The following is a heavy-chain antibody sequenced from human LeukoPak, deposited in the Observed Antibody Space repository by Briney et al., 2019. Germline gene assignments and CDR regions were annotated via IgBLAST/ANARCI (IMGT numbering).Heavy chain of an antibody. CDR1: GFTFSSYA. CDR3: AKGYYPDF. D-gene: IGHD3-22*01. Sequence: PGGSLRLSCAASGFTFSSYAMSWVRQAPGEGLEWVSGMSGRGGSIYYAESVRGRFTVSRDNSKNTLYLQVNSLRAEDTAVYYCAKGYYPDFWGQGTLVTVSS. CDR2: MSGRGGSI. V-gene: IGHV3-23*01. J-gene: IGHJ4*02.